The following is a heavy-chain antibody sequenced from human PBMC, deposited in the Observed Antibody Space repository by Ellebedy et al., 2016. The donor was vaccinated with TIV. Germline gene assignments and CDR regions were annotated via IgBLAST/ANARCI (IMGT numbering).Heavy chain of an antibody. D-gene: IGHD2-2*01. J-gene: IGHJ6*02. Sequence: SVKVSXXASGGTFSSYAISWVRQAPGQGLEWMGGIIPIFGTANYAQKFQGRVTITADESTSTAYMELSSLRSEDTAVYYCARTYCSSTSCYDRRWDYYYYYGMDVWGQGTTVTVSS. V-gene: IGHV1-69*13. CDR2: IIPIFGTA. CDR3: ARTYCSSTSCYDRRWDYYYYYGMDV. CDR1: GGTFSSYA.